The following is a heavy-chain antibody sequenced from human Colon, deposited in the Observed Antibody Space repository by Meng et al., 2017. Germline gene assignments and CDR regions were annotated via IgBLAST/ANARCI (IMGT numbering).Heavy chain of an antibody. CDR3: AREEVAGIFDY. J-gene: IGHJ4*02. CDR1: GGSISSYY. Sequence: SETLSLTCTVSGGSISSYYWSWIRQPPGKGLEWIGYIYYSGSTNYNPSLKSRVTIPVDASKSQFSLKLSSVTAADTAVYYCAREEVAGIFDYWGQGTLVTVSS. D-gene: IGHD6-19*01. V-gene: IGHV4-59*01. CDR2: IYYSGST.